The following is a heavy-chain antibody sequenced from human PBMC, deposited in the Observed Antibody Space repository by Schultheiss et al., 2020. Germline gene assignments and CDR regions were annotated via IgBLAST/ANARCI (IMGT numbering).Heavy chain of an antibody. V-gene: IGHV3-53*01. D-gene: IGHD6-6*01. J-gene: IGHJ5*02. CDR1: GFTVSSNY. CDR3: ARGEKLAYNWFDP. CDR2: IYSGGST. Sequence: GGSLRLSCAASGFTVSSNYMSWVRQAPGKGLEWVSVIYSGGSTYYADSVKGRFTISRDNSKNTLYLQMNSLRAEDTAVYYCARGEKLAYNWFDPWGQGTLVTVSS.